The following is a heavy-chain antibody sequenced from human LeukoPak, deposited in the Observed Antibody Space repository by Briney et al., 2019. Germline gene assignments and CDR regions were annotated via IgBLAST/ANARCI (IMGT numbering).Heavy chain of an antibody. J-gene: IGHJ4*02. CDR2: ISASGGST. V-gene: IGHV3-23*01. CDR3: ARERGGIAVPPGKY. CDR1: GFTFTSYA. Sequence: GGSLRLSCAASGFTFTSYALSWVRQAPGKGLECVSTISASGGSTFYADSVKGRFTISRDNSNNTLYLQMNSLRAEDTAVYYCARERGGIAVPPGKYWGQGTLVTVSS. D-gene: IGHD6-19*01.